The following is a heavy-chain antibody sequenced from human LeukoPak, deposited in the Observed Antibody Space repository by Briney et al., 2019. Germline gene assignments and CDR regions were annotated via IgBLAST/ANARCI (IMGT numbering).Heavy chain of an antibody. D-gene: IGHD6-13*01. J-gene: IGHJ4*02. CDR2: ISAYNGNT. CDR1: GYTFTSYG. Sequence: GALVKVSCKASGYTFTSYGISWVRQAPGQGLEWMGWISAYNGNTNYAQKLQGRVTMTTDTSTSTAYMELRSLRSDDTAVYYCARDLPERYSSSWRAFDYWGQGTLVTVSS. V-gene: IGHV1-18*01. CDR3: ARDLPERYSSSWRAFDY.